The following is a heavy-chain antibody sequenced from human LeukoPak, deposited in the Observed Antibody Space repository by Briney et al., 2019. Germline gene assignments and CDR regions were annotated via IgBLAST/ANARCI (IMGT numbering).Heavy chain of an antibody. D-gene: IGHD3-3*01. J-gene: IGHJ4*02. CDR1: GGSITNSGYY. CDR2: IYYTGST. V-gene: IGHV4-39*07. Sequence: SETLSLTCTVSGGSITNSGYYWGWVRQPPGKGLEWIASIYYTGSTYYNPSLKSRVTISVDTSKNRFSLKLSSVTAADTAVYYCARDFLVRPYYFDYWGQGTLVTVSS. CDR3: ARDFLVRPYYFDY.